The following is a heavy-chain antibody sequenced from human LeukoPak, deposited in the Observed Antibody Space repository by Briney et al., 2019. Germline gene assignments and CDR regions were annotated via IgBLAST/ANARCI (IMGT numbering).Heavy chain of an antibody. CDR1: GYTFTGYY. V-gene: IGHV1-2*02. J-gene: IGHJ4*02. CDR3: ARDKGDFWSGYYLDY. Sequence: ASVKVSCKASGYTFTGYYMHWVRQAPGQGLEWMGWINPNSGGTNYAQKFQGRVTMTRDTSISTAYMELSRLRSDDTAVYYCARDKGDFWSGYYLDYWGQGTLVTVSS. D-gene: IGHD3-3*01. CDR2: INPNSGGT.